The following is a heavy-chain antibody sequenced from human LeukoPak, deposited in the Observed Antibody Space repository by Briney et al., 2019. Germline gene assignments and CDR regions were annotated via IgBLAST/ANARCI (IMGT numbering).Heavy chain of an antibody. CDR2: VSTIGYYI. V-gene: IGHV3-21*01. CDR1: GFTFSGYS. Sequence: PGGSLRLSCAASGFTFSGYSMNWVRQAPGKGLEWVSSVSTIGYYIYYADSVKGRFSISRDNSKNSLYLQMNSLRAEDTAVYYCARGGDCGTTSCYYFDFWGQGTRVTVSS. CDR3: ARGGDCGTTSCYYFDF. D-gene: IGHD2-2*01. J-gene: IGHJ4*02.